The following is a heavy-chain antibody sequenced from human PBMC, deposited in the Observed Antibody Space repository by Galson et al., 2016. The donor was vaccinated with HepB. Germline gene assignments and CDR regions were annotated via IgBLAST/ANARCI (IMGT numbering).Heavy chain of an antibody. J-gene: IGHJ4*02. V-gene: IGHV3-9*01. CDR1: GFTFDDYV. Sequence: SLRLSCAASGFTFDDYVMHWVRQAPGRGLEGVSDIIWKQGSIGYQASVKVRLTISRDNAKNSMYLQMNSLRAEDTALYYCAKGKMGPDDVFDNWGQGTLVTVSS. CDR3: AKGKMGPDDVFDN. CDR2: IIWKQGSI. D-gene: IGHD5-24*01.